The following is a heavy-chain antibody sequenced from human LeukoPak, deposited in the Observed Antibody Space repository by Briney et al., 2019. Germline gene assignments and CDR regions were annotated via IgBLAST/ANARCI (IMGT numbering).Heavy chain of an antibody. CDR2: INPNSGGT. D-gene: IGHD2-2*01. CDR3: ARGCDIVVVPAADADY. V-gene: IGHV1-2*02. J-gene: IGHJ4*02. CDR1: GYTFTSYY. Sequence: ASVKVSCKASGYTFTSYYMHWVRQAPGQGLEWMGWINPNSGGTNYAQKFQGRVTMTRDTSISTAYMELSRLRSDDTAVYYCARGCDIVVVPAADADYWGQGTLVTVSS.